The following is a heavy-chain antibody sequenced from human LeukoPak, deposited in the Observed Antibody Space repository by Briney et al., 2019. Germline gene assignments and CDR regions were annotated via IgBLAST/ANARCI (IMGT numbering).Heavy chain of an antibody. CDR2: IYYSGSS. Sequence: SETLSLTCTVSGASISDYYWSWIRQPPGKGLEWIGYIYYSGSSNYNPSLTSRVTISVDTSKNQFSLKLSSVTAADTAVYYCARARASGYYGAVDYCGQGTLVTVSS. D-gene: IGHD3-22*01. V-gene: IGHV4-59*01. CDR1: GASISDYY. J-gene: IGHJ4*02. CDR3: ARARASGYYGAVDY.